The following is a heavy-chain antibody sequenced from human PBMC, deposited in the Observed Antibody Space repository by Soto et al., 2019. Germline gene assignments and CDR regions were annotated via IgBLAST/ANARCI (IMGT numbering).Heavy chain of an antibody. CDR2: MSSDGSKI. V-gene: IGHV3-30*18. CDR1: GFDFTYYA. Sequence: QVQLVESGGGAVQPGESLRLSCVASGFDFTYYAMHWVRQAPGKGLESVAVMSSDGSKIHHTDSVKGRFTISRDNSKNTLYLQRNSLRKDDTAVYFCAKDEGVGGTLGLFDYWGQGNLVSVSS. J-gene: IGHJ4*02. D-gene: IGHD1-26*01. CDR3: AKDEGVGGTLGLFDY.